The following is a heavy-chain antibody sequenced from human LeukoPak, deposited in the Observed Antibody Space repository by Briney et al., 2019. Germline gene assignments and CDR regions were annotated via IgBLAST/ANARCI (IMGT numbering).Heavy chain of an antibody. Sequence: ASETLSLTCTVSGGSISSYYWSWIRQPPGKGLEWIGYIYYSGSTNYNPSLKSRVTISVDTSKNQSSLTLSSVTAADTAVYYCARVVVGSSGRYYYYYMDVWGKGTTVTVSS. CDR2: IYYSGST. D-gene: IGHD2-15*01. V-gene: IGHV4-59*01. CDR1: GGSISSYY. J-gene: IGHJ6*03. CDR3: ARVVVGSSGRYYYYYMDV.